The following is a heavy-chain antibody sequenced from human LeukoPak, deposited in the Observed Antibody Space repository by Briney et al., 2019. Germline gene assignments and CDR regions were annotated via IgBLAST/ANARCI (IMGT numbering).Heavy chain of an antibody. CDR3: ARKVRNWNAVSSFDY. V-gene: IGHV4-4*02. CDR2: IYHGGST. D-gene: IGHD1-1*01. CDR1: GGSISSSNW. Sequence: SETLSLTCAVSGGSISSSNWWSWVRQPPGKGLEWIGEIYHGGSTNYNPSLKSRVTISVDKSKNQFSLKLSSVTAADTAVYYCARKVRNWNAVSSFDYWGQGTLVTVSS. J-gene: IGHJ4*02.